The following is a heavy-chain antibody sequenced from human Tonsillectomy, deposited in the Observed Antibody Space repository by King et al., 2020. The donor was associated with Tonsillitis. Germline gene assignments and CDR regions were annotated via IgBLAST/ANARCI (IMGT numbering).Heavy chain of an antibody. J-gene: IGHJ3*02. CDR3: ARDGYSSSWYVTAFDI. V-gene: IGHV3-21*01. CDR2: ISSSTSYI. D-gene: IGHD6-13*01. CDR1: GFTFSNYS. Sequence: VQLVESGGGLVKPGGSLRLSCAASGFTFSNYSMNWVRQAPGKGLEWVSSISSSTSYIYYADSVKGRFTISRDNAKNSLYLQMNSLRAEDTAVYYCARDGYSSSWYVTAFDIGGQGTMVTVSS.